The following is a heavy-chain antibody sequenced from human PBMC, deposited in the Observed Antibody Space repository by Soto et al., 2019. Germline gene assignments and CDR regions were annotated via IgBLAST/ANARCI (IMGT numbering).Heavy chain of an antibody. Sequence: ASGTLSLTCAVSGGSSSSGGYSWSWIRQPPGKGLEWIGYIYHSGSTYYNPSLKSRVTISVDRSKNQFSLKLSSVTAADTAVYYCARGVLDWFDPWGQGTLVTVSS. V-gene: IGHV4-30-2*01. CDR1: GGSSSSGGYS. D-gene: IGHD3-3*02. CDR2: IYHSGST. CDR3: ARGVLDWFDP. J-gene: IGHJ5*02.